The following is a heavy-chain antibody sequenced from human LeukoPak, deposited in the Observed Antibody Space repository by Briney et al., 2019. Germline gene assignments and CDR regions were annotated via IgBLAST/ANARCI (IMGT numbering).Heavy chain of an antibody. D-gene: IGHD2-15*01. CDR3: ATRVDCSGGSCYSDYYYYMDV. V-gene: IGHV3-11*01. J-gene: IGHJ6*03. CDR1: GFSFSDFY. Sequence: GGSLRLSCAASGFSFSDFYMSWIRQAPGKGLEWVSDISRSGTNIYYADSVKGRFTISRDNAKNSLYLQMNSLRAEDTAVYYCATRVDCSGGSCYSDYYYYMDVWGKGTTVTISS. CDR2: ISRSGTNI.